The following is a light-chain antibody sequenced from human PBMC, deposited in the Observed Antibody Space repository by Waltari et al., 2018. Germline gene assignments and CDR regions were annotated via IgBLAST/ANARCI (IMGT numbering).Light chain of an antibody. CDR1: SSDVGKYNL. Sequence: QSALTQPASVSGSPGQSITISCTGTSSDVGKYNLVSWYQQHPGKAPKVMIYEVSKRPAGVAKRFAGSKSGHTASLTIAGLQAEDEADYYCCSYVRSTWVFGGGTKLTVL. CDR2: EVS. J-gene: IGLJ3*02. V-gene: IGLV2-23*02. CDR3: CSYVRSTWV.